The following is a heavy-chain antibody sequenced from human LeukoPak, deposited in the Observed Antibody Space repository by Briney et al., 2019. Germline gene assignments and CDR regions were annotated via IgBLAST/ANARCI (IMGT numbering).Heavy chain of an antibody. CDR3: ARGICSGGTCYSPGAFDF. D-gene: IGHD2-15*01. CDR1: GGSITNYY. Sequence: SETLSLTCTVSGGSITNYYWSWIRQPADKGLEWIGRIYNTGTTNYNPSLKSRVTMSVDTSKNQFSLNLTSVTAADTAIYYCARGICSGGTCYSPGAFDFWGQGTMVTVSS. V-gene: IGHV4-4*07. J-gene: IGHJ3*01. CDR2: IYNTGTT.